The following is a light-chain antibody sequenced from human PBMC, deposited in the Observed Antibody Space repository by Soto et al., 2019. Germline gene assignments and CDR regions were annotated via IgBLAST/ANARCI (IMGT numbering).Light chain of an antibody. V-gene: IGKV3-20*01. CDR1: QSVSSSY. CDR3: QQYGTSPRT. J-gene: IGKJ1*01. CDR2: GAS. Sequence: EIVLTQSPGTLSLSPGERATLSCRASQSVSSSYLAWYQQKSGQAPRLLIYGASNRATGIPDRFSGSGSGIAFTLTISRLEPEDFAVYFCQQYGTSPRTFGQGTEVEIK.